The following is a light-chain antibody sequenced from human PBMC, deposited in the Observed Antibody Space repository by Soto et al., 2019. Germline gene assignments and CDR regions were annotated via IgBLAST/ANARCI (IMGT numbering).Light chain of an antibody. V-gene: IGKV3-11*01. J-gene: IGKJ1*01. CDR1: KSVSSY. CDR2: DAS. CDR3: RGSTISCWT. Sequence: ASLSLLEGARATLSCRASKSVSSYLSCYQQKPVQAPRLLIYDASNRATVIPARVSGSGSGTDCTRSYDVPEPKDVSSYDLRGSTISCWTSGRGTKVDIK.